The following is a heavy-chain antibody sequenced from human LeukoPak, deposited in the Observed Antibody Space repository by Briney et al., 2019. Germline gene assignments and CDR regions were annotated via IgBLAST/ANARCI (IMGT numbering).Heavy chain of an antibody. CDR1: GGSISSGGYS. V-gene: IGHV4-30-2*01. Sequence: SQTLSLTCAVSGGSISSGGYSWSWIRQPPGKGLEWIGYIYHSGSTYYNPSLKSRVTISVDRSKNQFSLKLSSVTAADTAVYYCAKVLTPEETGPYPANWFDPWGQGTLVTVSS. J-gene: IGHJ5*02. CDR2: IYHSGST. CDR3: AKVLTPEETGPYPANWFDP. D-gene: IGHD1-14*01.